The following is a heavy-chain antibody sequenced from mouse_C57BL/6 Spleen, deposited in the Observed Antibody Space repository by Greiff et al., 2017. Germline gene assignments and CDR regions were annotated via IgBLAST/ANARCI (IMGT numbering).Heavy chain of an antibody. J-gene: IGHJ2*01. CDR3: AREGFYGSNYCDY. V-gene: IGHV3-6*01. D-gene: IGHD1-1*01. CDR2: ISYDGSN. CDR1: GYSITSGYY. Sequence: ESGPGLVKPSQSLSLTCSVTGYSITSGYYWNWIRQFPGNKLEWMGYISYDGSNNYNPSLKNRISITRYTSKNQFFLKLNSVTTEDTATYYCAREGFYGSNYCDYWGQGTTLTFSS.